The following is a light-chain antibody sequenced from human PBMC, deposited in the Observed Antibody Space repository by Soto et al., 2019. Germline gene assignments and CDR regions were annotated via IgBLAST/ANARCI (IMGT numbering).Light chain of an antibody. CDR1: QSVSSSY. V-gene: IGKV3-20*01. J-gene: IGKJ5*01. CDR2: GAS. Sequence: EIVLTQSPGTLSLSPRERATLSCRAIQSVSSSYLAWYQQKPGQAPRLLIYGASSRATGIPDRFSGSGSGTDFTLTISRLEPEDFAVYYCQQYGSSPPNFGQGTRLEIK. CDR3: QQYGSSPPN.